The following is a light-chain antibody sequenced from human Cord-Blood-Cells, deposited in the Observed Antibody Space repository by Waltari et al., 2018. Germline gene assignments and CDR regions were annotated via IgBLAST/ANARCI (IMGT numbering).Light chain of an antibody. J-gene: IGKJ2*01. Sequence: DIVMTQSPDSLAVSLGERATINCKSSQSVLYSSNNKNYLAWYQQKPGQPPKLLIYWASTRESGVPDLFSGSGSGTDFTLTISSLHAEDVAVYYCQQYYSTPPSYTFGQGTKLEIK. CDR1: QSVLYSSNNKNY. V-gene: IGKV4-1*01. CDR3: QQYYSTPPSYT. CDR2: WAS.